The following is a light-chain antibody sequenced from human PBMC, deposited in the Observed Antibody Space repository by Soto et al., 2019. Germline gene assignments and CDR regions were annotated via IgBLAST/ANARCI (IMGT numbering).Light chain of an antibody. CDR2: SAS. J-gene: IGKJ2*03. CDR1: QDINVY. CDR3: QHGYVAPYS. Sequence: IQLTQSPSSVSSSIGDTVTITCRASQDINVYLNWYQQKPGEVPKLLSYSASTLHSGVPSRFTGSGSETEFTLTIRSLQPEDFETYYCQHGYVAPYSFGQGTKVDIK. V-gene: IGKV1-39*01.